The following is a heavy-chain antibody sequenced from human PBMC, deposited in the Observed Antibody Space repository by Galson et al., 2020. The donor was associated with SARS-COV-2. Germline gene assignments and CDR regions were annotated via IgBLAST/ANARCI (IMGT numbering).Heavy chain of an antibody. Sequence: METGGSLRLSCAASGFAVSSKYMSWVRQAPGKGLEWVSVIHYDGNKNYADSVRGRFTISRDTSKNTVSLQMNSLRAEDTAMYYCVRDDWTAPYDYWGPGTLVTVSS. J-gene: IGHJ4*02. V-gene: IGHV3-53*05. CDR3: VRDDWTAPYDY. D-gene: IGHD3-9*01. CDR2: IHYDGNK. CDR1: GFAVSSKY.